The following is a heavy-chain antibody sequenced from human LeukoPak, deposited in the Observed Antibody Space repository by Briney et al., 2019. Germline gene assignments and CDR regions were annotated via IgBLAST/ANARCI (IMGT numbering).Heavy chain of an antibody. V-gene: IGHV3-23*01. CDR2: IVASSGST. J-gene: IGHJ4*02. Sequence: PGGSLRLSCAASGFSISNSAMSLVRQAPGKGLEWVSLIVASSGSTFYADSVKGRFTISRDSSKNTLYLQMNSLRAEDMAVYYCAKGAYDYIEMGYFDYWGQGTLVTVSS. D-gene: IGHD5-12*01. CDR1: GFSISNSA. CDR3: AKGAYDYIEMGYFDY.